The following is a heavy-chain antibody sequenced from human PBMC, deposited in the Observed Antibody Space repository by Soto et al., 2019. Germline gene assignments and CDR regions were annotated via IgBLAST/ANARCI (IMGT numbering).Heavy chain of an antibody. CDR2: IYSGGST. Sequence: GGSLRLSCAASGFTVSSNYMSWVRQAPGKGLEWVSVIYSGGSTYYADSVKGRFTISRDNSKNTLYLQMNTLRAEDTAVYYCARDLLDYDILTGFNWGQGTLVTVSS. J-gene: IGHJ1*01. D-gene: IGHD3-9*01. CDR3: ARDLLDYDILTGFN. V-gene: IGHV3-66*01. CDR1: GFTVSSNY.